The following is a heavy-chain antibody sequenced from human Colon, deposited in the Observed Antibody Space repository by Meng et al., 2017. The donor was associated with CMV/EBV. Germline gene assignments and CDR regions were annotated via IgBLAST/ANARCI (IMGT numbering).Heavy chain of an antibody. J-gene: IGHJ4*02. V-gene: IGHV1-18*01. CDR1: GYPFTSYG. CDR3: ARGRPNWSGVLDY. Sequence: QVARVQAGAGVKEPGASVSVSCRSYGYPFTSYGINWVRQAPGQGLEWMGWISGSTGYTNRAQKFQGRVTMTTDTSTSTAYLALTSLTSNDTAVYYCARGRPNWSGVLDYWGQGTLVTVSS. D-gene: IGHD1-1*01. CDR2: ISGSTGYT.